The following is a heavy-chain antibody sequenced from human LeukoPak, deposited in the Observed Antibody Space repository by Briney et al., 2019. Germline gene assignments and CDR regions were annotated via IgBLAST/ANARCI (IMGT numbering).Heavy chain of an antibody. V-gene: IGHV4-39*01. CDR3: AIIRVAGGHLYYGIGV. CDR1: GGSISSSAYY. CDR2: IYYSGTT. D-gene: IGHD6-13*01. Sequence: SETLSLTCTVSGGSISSSAYYWVWIRQSPGKGLEWIGSIYYSGTTYYNPSLRSRVTISVDTSKNQFSLKLSSVTAADTAVYHCAIIRVAGGHLYYGIGVWGQETTVTVSS. J-gene: IGHJ6*02.